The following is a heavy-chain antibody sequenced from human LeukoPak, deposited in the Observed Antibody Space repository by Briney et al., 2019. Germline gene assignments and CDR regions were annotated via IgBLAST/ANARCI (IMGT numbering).Heavy chain of an antibody. Sequence: GESLKISCQASGYSFTTYWIGWVRQMPWKGLEWMRLNYPGNTDTRYSPSLQGQVTFSADKSISTAYLQWSSLKASDTAMYYCARSYTEMFYFDYWGQGALVTVSS. D-gene: IGHD3-16*01. CDR1: GYSFTTYW. J-gene: IGHJ4*02. V-gene: IGHV5-51*01. CDR3: ARSYTEMFYFDY. CDR2: NYPGNTDT.